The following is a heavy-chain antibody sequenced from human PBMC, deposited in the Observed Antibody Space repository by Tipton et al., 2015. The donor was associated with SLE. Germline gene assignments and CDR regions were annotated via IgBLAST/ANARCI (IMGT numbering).Heavy chain of an antibody. V-gene: IGHV4-34*01. J-gene: IGHJ4*02. CDR2: ISRSGST. D-gene: IGHD3-10*01. CDR3: ARNYGSGTYGDYFDY. Sequence: TLSLTCAVSGESFSGYYWRWIRQPPGKGLGWIGEISRSGSTKYNSSLKSRLTISVDPAKNQFSLKMTSLTAADTAVYYCARNYGSGTYGDYFDYWGQGTLVTVSS. CDR1: GESFSGYY.